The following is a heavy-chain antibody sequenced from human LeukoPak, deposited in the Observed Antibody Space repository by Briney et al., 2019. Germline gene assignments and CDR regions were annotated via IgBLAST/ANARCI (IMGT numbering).Heavy chain of an antibody. CDR2: TYYRSKWYN. D-gene: IGHD6-13*01. Sequence: SQTLSLTCAISGDSVSSNSAAWNWIRQSPSGGLEWLGRTYYRSKWYNDYAVSVKSRITINPDTSKNQFSLQLNSVTPEDTAVYYCARVVGSSWTNPGYYYYGMDVWGQGTTVTVSS. J-gene: IGHJ6*02. CDR1: GDSVSSNSAA. V-gene: IGHV6-1*01. CDR3: ARVVGSSWTNPGYYYYGMDV.